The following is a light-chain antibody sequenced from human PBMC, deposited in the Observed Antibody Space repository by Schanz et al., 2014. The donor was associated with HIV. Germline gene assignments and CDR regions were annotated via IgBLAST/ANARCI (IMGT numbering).Light chain of an antibody. V-gene: IGLV2-8*01. J-gene: IGLJ1*01. Sequence: QSALIQPPSASGSPGQSVTISCTGTSSDVGGYNNLSWYQQHPGKAPKLMIYEVSKRPSGVPDRFSGSKSGNTASLTISGLQAEDEADYYCCSYAGSTTFYVFATGTKLTVL. CDR1: SSDVGGYNN. CDR3: CSYAGSTTFYV. CDR2: EVS.